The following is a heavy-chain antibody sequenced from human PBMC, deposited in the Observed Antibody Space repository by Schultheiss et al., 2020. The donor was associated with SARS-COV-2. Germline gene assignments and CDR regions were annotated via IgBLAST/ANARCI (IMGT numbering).Heavy chain of an antibody. Sequence: SETLSLTCAVSGGSISSSNWWSWVRQPPGKGLEWIGEIYHSGSTNYNPSLKSRVTISVDTSKNQFSLKLSSVTAADTAVYYCARDSVPHSSGWLPGSDPWGQGTLVTVSS. J-gene: IGHJ5*02. CDR2: IYHSGST. V-gene: IGHV4-4*02. CDR1: GGSISSSNW. CDR3: ARDSVPHSSGWLPGSDP. D-gene: IGHD6-19*01.